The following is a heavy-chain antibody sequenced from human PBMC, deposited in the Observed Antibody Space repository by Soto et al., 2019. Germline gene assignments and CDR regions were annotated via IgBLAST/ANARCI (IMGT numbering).Heavy chain of an antibody. J-gene: IGHJ6*02. D-gene: IGHD6-19*01. CDR3: ARVQSGWDVPYYYSYYGMDV. CDR2: IKQDGSEK. Sequence: QTGGSLRLSCAASGFTFSSYWMSWVRQAPGKGLEWVANIKQDGSEKYYVDSVKGRFTISRDNAKNSLYLQMNSLRAEDTAVYYCARVQSGWDVPYYYSYYGMDVWGPGXTVTGSS. CDR1: GFTFSSYW. V-gene: IGHV3-7*03.